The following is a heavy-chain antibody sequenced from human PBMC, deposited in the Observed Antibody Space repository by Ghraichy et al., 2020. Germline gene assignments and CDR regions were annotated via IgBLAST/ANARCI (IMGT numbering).Heavy chain of an antibody. V-gene: IGHV3-64*01. CDR2: ISSDGGST. D-gene: IGHD2-15*01. CDR1: GFTFSSYA. CDR3: ARGECSGGSCYSGET. J-gene: IGHJ5*02. Sequence: GGSLRLSCAASGFTFSSYAMHWARQAPGKGLEYVSAISSDGGSTYYANSVKGRFTISRDNPKNTLYLQMGSLRAEDMAVYYCARGECSGGSCYSGETWGQGTLVTVSS.